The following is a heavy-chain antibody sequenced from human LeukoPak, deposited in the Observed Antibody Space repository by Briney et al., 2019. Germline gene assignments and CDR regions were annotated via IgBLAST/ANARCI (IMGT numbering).Heavy chain of an antibody. Sequence: GASVKVSCKASGYTFTSYGISWVRQAPGQGLEWMGWISAYNGNTNYAQKLQGRVTMTTDTSTSTAYMELRSLRSDDTAVYYCATSIGRRSSGWYERSFDYWGQGTLVTVSS. CDR1: GYTFTSYG. V-gene: IGHV1-18*01. CDR3: ATSIGRRSSGWYERSFDY. J-gene: IGHJ4*02. CDR2: ISAYNGNT. D-gene: IGHD6-19*01.